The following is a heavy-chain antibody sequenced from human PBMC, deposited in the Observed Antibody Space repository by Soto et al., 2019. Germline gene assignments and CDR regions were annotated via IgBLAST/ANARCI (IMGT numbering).Heavy chain of an antibody. CDR1: GFTFSSHW. Sequence: GGSLRLSCEASGFTFSSHWMSWVRQAPGKGLEWVANINQDGGQKYYVDSVRGRFTMSRDNAKNSLYLQMNSLTTEDTAVYYCARIVATNSYYYYYGMDVWGQGTTVTVSS. CDR2: INQDGGQK. V-gene: IGHV3-7*05. J-gene: IGHJ6*02. CDR3: ARIVATNSYYYYYGMDV. D-gene: IGHD5-12*01.